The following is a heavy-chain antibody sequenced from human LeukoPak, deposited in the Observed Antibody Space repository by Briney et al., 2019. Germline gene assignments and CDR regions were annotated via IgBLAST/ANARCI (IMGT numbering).Heavy chain of an antibody. D-gene: IGHD3-10*01. J-gene: IGHJ6*03. V-gene: IGHV3-9*03. CDR1: GFTFDDYA. CDR3: TKDATPESSGYMDV. Sequence: GESLRLSCAASGFTFDDYAMHWVRHAPGKGLEWVSGISWNSGSIGYAESRRGRFTISRDNTKNSLYLQRNSLSAEDMALYYCTKDATPESSGYMDVWGKGTTVTVSS. CDR2: ISWNSGSI.